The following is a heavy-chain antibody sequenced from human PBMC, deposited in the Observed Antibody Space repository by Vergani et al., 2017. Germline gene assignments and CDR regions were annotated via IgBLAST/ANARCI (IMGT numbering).Heavy chain of an antibody. Sequence: EVQLLESGGGLVQPGGSLRLSCAASGFTFSSYAMSWVRQAPGKGLEWVSAISGSGGSTYYADSVKGRFTISRDNSKNTLYLQMSSLRAEDTAVYYCAKGCSGGSCYLYDYWGQGTLVTVSS. CDR1: GFTFSSYA. V-gene: IGHV3-23*01. J-gene: IGHJ4*02. CDR3: AKGCSGGSCYLYDY. D-gene: IGHD2-15*01. CDR2: ISGSGGST.